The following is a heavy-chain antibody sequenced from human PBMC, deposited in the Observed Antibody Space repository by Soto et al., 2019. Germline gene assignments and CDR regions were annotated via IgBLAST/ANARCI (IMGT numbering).Heavy chain of an antibody. V-gene: IGHV2-5*01. Sequence: QITLKESGPTLVKPTQTLTLTCTLSGFSLNTGGGGVVWIRQPPGKALEWLALIYCNDDKRYSPSLKSRLTITKDTSRNQVVLTMTDMGPVDTATYYCARRPNWGMEGLGAWGQGTTVTVSS. D-gene: IGHD7-27*01. CDR1: GFSLNTGGGG. CDR3: ARRPNWGMEGLGA. J-gene: IGHJ6*02. CDR2: IYCNDDK.